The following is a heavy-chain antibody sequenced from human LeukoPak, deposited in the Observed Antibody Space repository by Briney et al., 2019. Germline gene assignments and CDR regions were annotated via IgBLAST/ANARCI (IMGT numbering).Heavy chain of an antibody. CDR2: IKSKTAGGTT. Sequence: PGGSLRLSCVASGFTFNDAWMSWVRQAPGKGLEWVGRIKSKTAGGTTDYAAPVKGRFTISRDDSKDTLYLQMNSLETEDTAVYYCTTSPYARLDYWGQGTLVTVSS. CDR1: GFTFNDAW. D-gene: IGHD6-6*01. CDR3: TTSPYARLDY. V-gene: IGHV3-15*01. J-gene: IGHJ4*02.